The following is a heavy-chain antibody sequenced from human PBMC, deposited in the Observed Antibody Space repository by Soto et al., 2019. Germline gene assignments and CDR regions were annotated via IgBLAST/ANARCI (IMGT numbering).Heavy chain of an antibody. CDR1: GGSISSRSHY. D-gene: IGHD3-3*01. Sequence: QLQLQESGPGLVKPSETLSLTCTVSGGSISSRSHYWGWIRQSPGKHLEWIGSSFYRGSTHYNPSRKTRVTISVDTSKNQVSLKLYSVTAADTAVYYCATADGFGVVTPFFEDWGQGILVTVSS. V-gene: IGHV4-39*01. CDR3: ATADGFGVVTPFFED. CDR2: SFYRGST. J-gene: IGHJ4*02.